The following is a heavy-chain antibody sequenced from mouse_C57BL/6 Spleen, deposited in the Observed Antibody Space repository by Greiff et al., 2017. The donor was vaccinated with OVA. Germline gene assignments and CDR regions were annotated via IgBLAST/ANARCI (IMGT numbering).Heavy chain of an antibody. CDR1: GFTFSDYY. Sequence: EVKVVESEGGLVQPGSSMKLSCTASGFTFSDYYMAWVRQVPEKGLEWVANINYDGSSTYYLDSLKSRFIISRDNAKNILYLQMSSLKSEDTATYYCARRQLRFYAMDYWGQGTSVTVSS. V-gene: IGHV5-16*01. J-gene: IGHJ4*01. CDR3: ARRQLRFYAMDY. CDR2: INYDGSST. D-gene: IGHD3-2*02.